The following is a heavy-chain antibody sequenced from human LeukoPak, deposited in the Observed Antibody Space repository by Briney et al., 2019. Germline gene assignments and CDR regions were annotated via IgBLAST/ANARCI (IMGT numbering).Heavy chain of an antibody. V-gene: IGHV4-59*12. Sequence: PSETLSLTCTVSGGSISSYYWSWIRQPPGKGLEWIGEIYHSGSTNYNPSLKSRVTISVDKSKNQFSLKLSSVTAADTAVYYCARGSSGWYGTNWFDPWGQGTLVTVSS. CDR3: ARGSSGWYGTNWFDP. CDR2: IYHSGST. J-gene: IGHJ5*02. CDR1: GGSISSYY. D-gene: IGHD6-19*01.